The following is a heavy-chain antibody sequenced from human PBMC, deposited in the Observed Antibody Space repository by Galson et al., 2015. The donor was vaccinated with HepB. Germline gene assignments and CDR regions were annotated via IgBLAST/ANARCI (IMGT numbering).Heavy chain of an antibody. CDR2: INEDGSIK. D-gene: IGHD6-19*01. J-gene: IGHJ4*02. CDR1: GFTFSNHW. Sequence: SLRLSCAAYGFTFSNHWMGWVRQAPGKGLEWVANINEDGSIKDHVGSVRGRFTISRDNAKNSLYLQMNSLRDEDTAVYYCAGVKRRTVAGPDYWGQGILVTVSS. V-gene: IGHV3-7*01. CDR3: AGVKRRTVAGPDY.